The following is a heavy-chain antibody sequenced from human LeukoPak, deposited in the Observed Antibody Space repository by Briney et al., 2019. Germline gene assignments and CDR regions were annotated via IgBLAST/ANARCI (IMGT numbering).Heavy chain of an antibody. CDR2: IYYSGST. CDR1: GGSISSYY. J-gene: IGHJ4*02. Sequence: SETLSLTCTVSGGSISSYYWSWIRQPPGKGLEWIGYIYYSGSTNYNPSLKSRVTISVDTSKNQFSLKLSSVTAADTAVYYCARITYGSGSQLDYWGQGTLVTVSS. V-gene: IGHV4-59*01. D-gene: IGHD3-10*01. CDR3: ARITYGSGSQLDY.